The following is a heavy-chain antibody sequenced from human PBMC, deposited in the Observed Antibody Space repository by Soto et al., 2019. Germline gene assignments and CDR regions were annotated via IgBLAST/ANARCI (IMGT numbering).Heavy chain of an antibody. D-gene: IGHD3-16*02. CDR2: ISAYNSNT. CDR1: GYTFINYG. CDR3: ARDLVTFGGFIVPAY. Sequence: ASVKVSCKASGYTFINYGISWVRQAPGQGLEWMGWISAYNSNTKGTQNFQGRVTMTTDTSTTTAHMEVRGLTSDDTAVYYCARDLVTFGGFIVPAYWGQGTLVTVSS. V-gene: IGHV1-18*01. J-gene: IGHJ4*02.